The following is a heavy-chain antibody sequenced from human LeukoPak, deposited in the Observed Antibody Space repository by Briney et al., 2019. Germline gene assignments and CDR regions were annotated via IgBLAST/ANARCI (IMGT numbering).Heavy chain of an antibody. CDR1: GFTFSPYA. CDR2: IDGDGANT. V-gene: IGHV3-23*01. CDR3: ATRFGLDYYYYYMDV. J-gene: IGHJ6*03. D-gene: IGHD3-10*01. Sequence: GGSLILSCAASGFTFSPYAMTWVRQPPEKGLEWVSTIDGDGANTYYADSVRGRFTISRDNSKNTLSLQMTSLRADDTAVYYCATRFGLDYYYYYMDVWGKGTTVTVSS.